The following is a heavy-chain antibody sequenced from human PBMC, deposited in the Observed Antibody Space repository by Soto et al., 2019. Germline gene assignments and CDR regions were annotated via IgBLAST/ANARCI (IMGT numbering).Heavy chain of an antibody. J-gene: IGHJ6*02. D-gene: IGHD2-21*02. Sequence: QVQLVQSGAEVKKPGSSVKVSCKASGGTFSSYAISWVRQAPGQGLEWMGGLIPIFGTANYAQKFQGRVTITADESTSTAYMELSSLRSEDTAVYYCARAYCGGDCYSRGGYYYYGMDVWGQGTTVTVSS. CDR2: LIPIFGTA. V-gene: IGHV1-69*01. CDR3: ARAYCGGDCYSRGGYYYYGMDV. CDR1: GGTFSSYA.